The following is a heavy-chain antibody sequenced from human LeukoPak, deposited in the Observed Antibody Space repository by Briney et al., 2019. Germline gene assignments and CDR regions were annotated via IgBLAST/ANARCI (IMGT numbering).Heavy chain of an antibody. D-gene: IGHD3-3*01. CDR3: ARGPQHSSRYYGTLDN. J-gene: IGHJ4*02. CDR2: YSGST. Sequence: SQTLSLTCTVSGGSISSSSYYWAWIRQPPGKGLEYIGSYSGSTYYNPSLTSRVTISVDTSKKQFSLKLSSVTAADTAVYYCARGPQHSSRYYGTLDNWGEGTLLTVS. CDR1: GGSISSSSYY. V-gene: IGHV4-39*01.